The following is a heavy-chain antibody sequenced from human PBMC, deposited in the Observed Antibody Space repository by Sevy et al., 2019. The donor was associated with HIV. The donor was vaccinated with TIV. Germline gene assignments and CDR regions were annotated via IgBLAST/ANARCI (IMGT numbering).Heavy chain of an antibody. CDR3: ARELADWGSFHYSS. J-gene: IGHJ4*02. CDR2: IKQDGTDK. V-gene: IGHV3-7*01. D-gene: IGHD3-16*02. CDR1: GFTFATYW. Sequence: GGSLRLSCAASGFTFATYWMTWVRQAPGKGLEWVAYIKQDGTDKYYVDSVRGRFAISRDNAKNSLYLHMSGLRAEDTAVYYCARELADWGSFHYSSWGRGTLVTVSS.